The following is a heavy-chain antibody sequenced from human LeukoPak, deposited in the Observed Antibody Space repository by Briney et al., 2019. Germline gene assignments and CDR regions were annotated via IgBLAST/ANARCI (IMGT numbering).Heavy chain of an antibody. CDR2: ISGSGGST. CDR1: GFTFCSYS. CDR3: AKQYDFWSGPVY. J-gene: IGHJ4*02. D-gene: IGHD3-3*01. Sequence: GGSLRLSCALSGFTFCSYSTNWVRQAPGKGLECVSGISGSGGSTYYADSVKGQFTISRDNSKNTLYLQMNSLRVEDTAVYYCAKQYDFWSGPVYWGQRTLVTVSS. V-gene: IGHV3-23*01.